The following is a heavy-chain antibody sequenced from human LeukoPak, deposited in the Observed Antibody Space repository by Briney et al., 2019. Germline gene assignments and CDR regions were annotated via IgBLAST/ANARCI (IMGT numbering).Heavy chain of an antibody. CDR2: IHYSGST. CDR3: ASHISGWYSSSWYVEPPRSPFDY. V-gene: IGHV4-59*12. Sequence: SETLSLTCTVSGGSISSYYWSWIRQPPGKGLECIGDIHYSGSTNYNPSLKSRVTISVDTSKNQFSLKLSSVTAADTAVYYCASHISGWYSSSWYVEPPRSPFDYWGQGTLVTVSP. D-gene: IGHD6-13*01. J-gene: IGHJ4*02. CDR1: GGSISSYY.